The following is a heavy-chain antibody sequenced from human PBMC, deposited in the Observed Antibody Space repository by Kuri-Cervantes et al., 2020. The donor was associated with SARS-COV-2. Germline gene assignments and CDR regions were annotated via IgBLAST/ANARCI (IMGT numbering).Heavy chain of an antibody. CDR1: GGSTSSYY. CDR3: ARGDCSGGSCYFDY. Sequence: SETLSLTCTVSGGSTSSYYWSWIRQPPGKGLEWIGYIYYSGSTNYNPSLKSRVTISVDTSKNQFSLKLSSVTAADTAVYYCARGDCSGGSCYFDYWGQGTLVTVSS. V-gene: IGHV4-59*01. D-gene: IGHD2-15*01. CDR2: IYYSGST. J-gene: IGHJ4*02.